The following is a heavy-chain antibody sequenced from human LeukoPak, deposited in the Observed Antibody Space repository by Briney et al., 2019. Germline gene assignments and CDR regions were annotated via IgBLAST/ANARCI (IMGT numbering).Heavy chain of an antibody. D-gene: IGHD3-16*01. CDR1: GGSISSDRFY. CDR2: IKSSNT. J-gene: IGHJ4*02. CDR3: ARVPDWTYVPDY. Sequence: SETLSLTCTVSGGSISSDRFYWTWVRQPAGKGLEWIGRIKSSNTNYNPSLKSRVSISLDTSTNQLSLKLSSLTAADTAVYCCARVPDWTYVPDYWGQGTLVTVSS. V-gene: IGHV4-61*02.